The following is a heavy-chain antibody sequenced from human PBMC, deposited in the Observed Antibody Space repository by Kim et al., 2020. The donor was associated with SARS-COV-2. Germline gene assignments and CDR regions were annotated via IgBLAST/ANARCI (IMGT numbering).Heavy chain of an antibody. D-gene: IGHD6-6*01. Sequence: GGSLRLSCAASGFTVSSNYMSWVRQAPGKGLEWVSVIYSGGSTYYADSVKGRFTISRDNSKNTLYLQMNSLRAEDTAVYYCACSSSITTYYYYYGMHVWGQGTTVTVSS. CDR3: ACSSSITTYYYYYGMHV. J-gene: IGHJ6*02. CDR2: IYSGGST. V-gene: IGHV3-66*01. CDR1: GFTVSSNY.